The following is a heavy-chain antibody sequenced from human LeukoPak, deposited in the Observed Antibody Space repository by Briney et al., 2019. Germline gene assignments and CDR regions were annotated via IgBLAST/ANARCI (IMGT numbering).Heavy chain of an antibody. CDR3: ARRRDERGYKDIFDI. D-gene: IGHD5-18*01. Sequence: GESLKISCKGSGYSFTKNWIGWVRQMPGKGLEWMGIIYPPDSDTRYGRSFQGQVTISVDESITTAYLQWSSLKASDTAMYYCARRRDERGYKDIFDIWGQGTMVTVSS. CDR1: GYSFTKNW. V-gene: IGHV5-51*01. CDR2: IYPPDSDT. J-gene: IGHJ3*02.